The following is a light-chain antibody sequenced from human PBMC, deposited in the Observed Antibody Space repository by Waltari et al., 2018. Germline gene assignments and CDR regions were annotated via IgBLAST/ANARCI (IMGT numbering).Light chain of an antibody. Sequence: ETVLTQSPATLSLSPGERATLSCRASQRVSSSLGWYQQKPGQAPRLLIYDASNRATGIPARFSGSGSGTDFTLTISSLEPEDFAIYYCQQRSAWPTFGGGTKVEIK. CDR1: QRVSSS. CDR3: QQRSAWPT. J-gene: IGKJ4*01. CDR2: DAS. V-gene: IGKV3-11*01.